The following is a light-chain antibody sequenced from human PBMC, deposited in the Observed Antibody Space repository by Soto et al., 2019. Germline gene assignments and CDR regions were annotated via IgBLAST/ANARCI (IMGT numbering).Light chain of an antibody. CDR3: SSRTVSRALQV. J-gene: IGLJ1*01. V-gene: IGLV2-14*01. CDR2: GVS. Sequence: CVLTQPPSASGSPGHSVTISCTGTSSXFGGYNYVSWYQQHPGKAPKLMLYGVSKRPSGVSNRFSGSKSGNTASLTISGLQAEDEADYYCSSRTVSRALQVFGTGTKVNV. CDR1: SSXFGGYNY.